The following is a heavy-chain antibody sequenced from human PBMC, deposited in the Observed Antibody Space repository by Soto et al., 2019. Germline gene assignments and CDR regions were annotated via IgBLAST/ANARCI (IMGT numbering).Heavy chain of an antibody. D-gene: IGHD4-4*01. CDR2: IYYSGST. CDR1: GGSISSGGYS. CDR3: ARRVTTGYYYYYMDV. V-gene: IGHV4-31*03. Sequence: SETLSLTCTVSGGSISSGGYSWSWIRQHPGKGLEWIGYIYYSGSTYYNPSLKSRVTISLDTSKNQFSLKLNSVTAADTAVYYCARRVTTGYYYYYMDVWGKGTTVTVSS. J-gene: IGHJ6*03.